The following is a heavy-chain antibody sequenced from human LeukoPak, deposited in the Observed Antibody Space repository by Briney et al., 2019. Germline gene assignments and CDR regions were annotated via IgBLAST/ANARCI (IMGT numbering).Heavy chain of an antibody. CDR1: GFTFGDYA. CDR2: IRSKAYGGTT. D-gene: IGHD3-22*01. V-gene: IGHV3-49*04. Sequence: PGGSLRLSCTASGFTFGDYAMSWVRQAPGKGLEWVGFIRSKAYGGTTEYAASVKGRFTISRDDSKSIAYLQMNSLKTEDTAVYYCTRPSYYYDSSGYCCWGQGTLVTVSS. CDR3: TRPSYYYDSSGYCC. J-gene: IGHJ4*02.